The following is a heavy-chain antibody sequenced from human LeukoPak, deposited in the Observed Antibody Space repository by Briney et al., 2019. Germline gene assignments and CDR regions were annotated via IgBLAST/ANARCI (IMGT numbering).Heavy chain of an antibody. CDR1: GFTFSSYA. CDR3: AKDPSGRWSESYVDY. V-gene: IGHV3-33*06. J-gene: IGHJ4*03. CDR2: IWYDGSNK. Sequence: PGGSLRLSCAASGFTFSSYAMHWVRQAPGKGLEWVAVIWYDGSNKYSADSVKGRFTISRDNSKNTLYLQMNSLRAEDTAVYYCAKDPSGRWSESYVDYWGQGTLVTVSS. D-gene: IGHD3-3*01.